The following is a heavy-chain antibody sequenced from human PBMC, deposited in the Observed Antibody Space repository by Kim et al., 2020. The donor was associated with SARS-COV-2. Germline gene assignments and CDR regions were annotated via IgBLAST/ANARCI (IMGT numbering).Heavy chain of an antibody. J-gene: IGHJ6*02. Sequence: GGSLRLSCAASGFTFSSYEMNWVRQAPGKGLEWVSYISSSGSTIYYADPVKGRFTISRDNDKNSLYLQMNSLRAEDTAVYYCAVEMATYYYYYYGMDVWGQGTTVTAPS. CDR3: AVEMATYYYYYYGMDV. CDR2: ISSSGSTI. D-gene: IGHD5-12*01. V-gene: IGHV3-48*03. CDR1: GFTFSSYE.